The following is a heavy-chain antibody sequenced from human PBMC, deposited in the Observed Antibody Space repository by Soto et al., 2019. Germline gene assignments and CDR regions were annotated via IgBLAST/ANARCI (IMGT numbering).Heavy chain of an antibody. CDR1: GFPCSMFA. CDR3: AKASGRVHYGMHA. V-gene: IGHV3-23*01. Sequence: GGSLRLSCAASGFPCSMFAMNWVRQAPGKGLEWVSGIRGSGGGTYYADSVKGRFTISRDDSRNMLYLEMNTLRGEDTAVYYCAKASGRVHYGMHAWGQGTTVTVSS. J-gene: IGHJ6*02. D-gene: IGHD3-10*01. CDR2: IRGSGGGT.